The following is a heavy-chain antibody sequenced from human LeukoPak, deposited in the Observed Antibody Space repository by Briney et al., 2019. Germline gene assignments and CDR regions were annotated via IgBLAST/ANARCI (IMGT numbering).Heavy chain of an antibody. D-gene: IGHD3-22*01. J-gene: IGHJ5*02. Sequence: ASVKVSCKASGYTFTRYYMHWVRQAPGQGLEWMGWINPNSGGTNYAQKFQGRVTMTRDTSISTAYMELSRLRSDDTAVYYCARVGYDSSGRGWFDPWGQGTLVTVSS. CDR3: ARVGYDSSGRGWFDP. CDR1: GYTFTRYY. V-gene: IGHV1-2*02. CDR2: INPNSGGT.